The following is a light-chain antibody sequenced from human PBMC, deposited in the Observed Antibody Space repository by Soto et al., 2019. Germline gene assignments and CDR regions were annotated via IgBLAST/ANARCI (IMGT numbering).Light chain of an antibody. CDR3: QQYHTYWWT. V-gene: IGKV1-5*03. CDR2: KAS. CDR1: QTIINW. J-gene: IGKJ1*01. Sequence: DIQMTQSPSTLSASVGDRVXITXRASQTIINWLAWYQQKPGKAPKLLIYKASTLEGEVPSRFSGSGSETEFTLTINSLQPDDSATYYCQQYHTYWWTFGQGTKVDIK.